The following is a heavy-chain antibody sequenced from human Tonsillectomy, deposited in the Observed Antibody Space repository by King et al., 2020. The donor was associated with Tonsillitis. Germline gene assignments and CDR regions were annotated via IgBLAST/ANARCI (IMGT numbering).Heavy chain of an antibody. V-gene: IGHV3-53*01. Sequence: VQLVESGGGLIQAGGSLRLSCAVSGFTVTSDYMSWLRQAPGKGLEWVSIIYSGGNTYYADSVKGRFTISRDTSKNTVYLQMNSLRAEDTAVYYCARGRYDFWSGFYYIAFGIWGQGTLVTVSS. D-gene: IGHD3-3*01. J-gene: IGHJ3*02. CDR1: GFTVTSDY. CDR3: ARGRYDFWSGFYYIAFGI. CDR2: IYSGGNT.